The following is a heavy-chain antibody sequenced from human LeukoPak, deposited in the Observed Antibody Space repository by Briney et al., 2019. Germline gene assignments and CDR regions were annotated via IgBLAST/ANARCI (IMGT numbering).Heavy chain of an antibody. J-gene: IGHJ5*02. Sequence: ASVKASCKASGYTFTSYGISWVRQAPGQGLEWMGWISAYNGNTNYAQKLQGRVTMTTDTSTSTAYMELRSLRSDDTAVYYCERATEPRNFWSGYHNWFDPWGQGTLVTVSS. CDR3: ERATEPRNFWSGYHNWFDP. CDR1: GYTFTSYG. CDR2: ISAYNGNT. V-gene: IGHV1-18*01. D-gene: IGHD3-3*01.